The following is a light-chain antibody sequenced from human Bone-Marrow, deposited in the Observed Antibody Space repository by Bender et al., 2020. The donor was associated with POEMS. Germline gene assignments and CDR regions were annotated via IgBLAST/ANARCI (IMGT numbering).Light chain of an antibody. J-gene: IGLJ3*02. CDR1: SSDVGGYNY. V-gene: IGLV2-14*03. CDR3: ASYSTSGTLWV. CDR2: DVT. Sequence: QSALTQPASVSGSPGQSITISCTGTSSDVGGYNYVSWYQQHPGNAPKLMIYDVTNRPSGVSNRFSGSKSGKKASLTISGLQADDEADYYCASYSTSGTLWVFGGGTKLTVL.